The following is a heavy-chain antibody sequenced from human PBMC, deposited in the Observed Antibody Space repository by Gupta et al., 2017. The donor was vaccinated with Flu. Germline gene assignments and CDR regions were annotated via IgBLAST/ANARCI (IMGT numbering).Heavy chain of an antibody. Sequence: YAMHWVRQAPGKGLEWVAVISYDGSNKYYADSVKGRFTISRDNSKNTLYLQMNTLRTEDTAVYYCARDRAPDWGNDAFDIWGQGTMVTVSS. J-gene: IGHJ3*02. D-gene: IGHD7-27*01. CDR2: ISYDGSNK. CDR1: YA. V-gene: IGHV3-30-3*01. CDR3: ARDRAPDWGNDAFDI.